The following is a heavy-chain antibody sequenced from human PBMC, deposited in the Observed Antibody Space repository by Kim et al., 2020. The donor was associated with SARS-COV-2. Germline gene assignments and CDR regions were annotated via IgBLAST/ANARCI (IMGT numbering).Heavy chain of an antibody. CDR3: ARGHLGTGAAGTHFDY. J-gene: IGHJ4*02. V-gene: IGHV3-66*01. Sequence: GGSLRLSCAASGFTVSDHYMSWVRQAPGKGLEWVSSIYTGGDTYYADSVKGRFIISRDNSKSTLYLHMNALRAEDTAVYYCARGHLGTGAAGTHFDYWGQGTLVTVSS. CDR1: GFTVSDHY. CDR2: IYTGGDT. D-gene: IGHD6-13*01.